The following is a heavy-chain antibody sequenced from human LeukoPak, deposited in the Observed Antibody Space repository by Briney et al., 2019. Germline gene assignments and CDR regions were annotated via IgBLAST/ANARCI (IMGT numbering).Heavy chain of an antibody. Sequence: PGRSLRLSCAASGFTFDDYAMHWVRQAPGKGLEWVSGISWNSGSIGYADSVKGRFTISRDNAKDSLYLQMNSLRAEDTALYYCAKVGRVASGPDAFDIWGQGTMVTVSS. CDR1: GFTFDDYA. V-gene: IGHV3-9*01. D-gene: IGHD3-3*01. CDR2: ISWNSGSI. CDR3: AKVGRVASGPDAFDI. J-gene: IGHJ3*02.